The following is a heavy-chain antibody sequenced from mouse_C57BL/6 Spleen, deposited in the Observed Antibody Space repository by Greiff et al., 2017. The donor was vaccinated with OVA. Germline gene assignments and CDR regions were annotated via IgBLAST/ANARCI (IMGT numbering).Heavy chain of an antibody. Sequence: EVKLVESGPGLVKPSQSLSLTCSVTGYSITSGYYWNWIRQFPGNKLEWMGYISYDGSNNYNPSLKNRISITRDTSKNQFFLKLNSVTTEDTATYYCARDTVVATRYFDYWGQGTTLTVSS. CDR2: ISYDGSN. CDR3: ARDTVVATRYFDY. D-gene: IGHD1-1*01. V-gene: IGHV3-6*01. J-gene: IGHJ2*01. CDR1: GYSITSGYY.